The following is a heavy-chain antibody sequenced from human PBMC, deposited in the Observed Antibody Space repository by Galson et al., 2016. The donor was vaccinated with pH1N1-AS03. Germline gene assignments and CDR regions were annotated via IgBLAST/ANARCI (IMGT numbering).Heavy chain of an antibody. V-gene: IGHV3-15*01. CDR1: GMNFTNAY. J-gene: IGHJ4*01. CDR3: TTDLYRERRWLNY. Sequence: SLRLSCAASGMNFTNAYMSWVRQTPGKGLEWVGRIRSKADGGTGDYAATVKGRFTISRDDSDNTVSLQMKSLKTEDTAIYYCTTDLYRERRWLNYWGQGTLVTVSS. D-gene: IGHD5-24*01. CDR2: IRSKADGGTG.